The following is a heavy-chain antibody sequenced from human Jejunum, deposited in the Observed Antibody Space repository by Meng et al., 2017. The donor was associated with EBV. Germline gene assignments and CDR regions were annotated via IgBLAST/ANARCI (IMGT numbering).Heavy chain of an antibody. D-gene: IGHD2-15*01. Sequence: QVRLGQSGAEVKEPGASGKVSCKASGYTFTNYGVSWVRQAPGQGLEWMGWISAYNGNTDYAQKLQGRVTMTTDTPTSTAYMELRSLRSDDTAVYYCTILSHCDGGICYSYDYWGQGTLVTVSS. CDR1: GYTFTNYG. CDR2: ISAYNGNT. V-gene: IGHV1-18*01. J-gene: IGHJ4*02. CDR3: TILSHCDGGICYSYDY.